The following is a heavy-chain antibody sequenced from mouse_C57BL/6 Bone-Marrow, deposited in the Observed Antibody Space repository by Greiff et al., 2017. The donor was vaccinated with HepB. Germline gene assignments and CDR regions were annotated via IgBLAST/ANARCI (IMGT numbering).Heavy chain of an antibody. CDR2: IYPRSGNT. J-gene: IGHJ3*01. Sequence: QVQLQQSGAELARPGASVKLSCKASGYTFTSYGISWVKQRTGQGLEWIGEIYPRSGNTYYNEKFKGKATLTADKSSSTAYMELRSLTSEDSAVYFCARGDSNFLGYWGQGTLVTVSA. V-gene: IGHV1-81*01. CDR1: GYTFTSYG. D-gene: IGHD2-5*01. CDR3: ARGDSNFLGY.